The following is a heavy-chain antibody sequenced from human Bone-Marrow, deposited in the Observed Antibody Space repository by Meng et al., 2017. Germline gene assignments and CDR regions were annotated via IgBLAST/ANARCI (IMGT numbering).Heavy chain of an antibody. CDR1: GGSISSSNW. V-gene: IGHV4-4*02. CDR2: IYHSGGT. J-gene: IGHJ5*02. Sequence: QVQLQESGPGLVKPSGTLSLTRAVSGGSISSSNWWSWVRQPPGKGLEWIGEIYHSGGTNYNPSLKSRVTISVDKSKNQFSLKLSSVTAADTAVYYCARVSLQATIAAAGVVWFDPWGQGTLVTVSS. CDR3: ARVSLQATIAAAGVVWFDP. D-gene: IGHD6-13*01.